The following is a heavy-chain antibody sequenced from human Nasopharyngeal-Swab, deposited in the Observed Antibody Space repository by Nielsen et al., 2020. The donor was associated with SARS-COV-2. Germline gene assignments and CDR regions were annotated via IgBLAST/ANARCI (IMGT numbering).Heavy chain of an antibody. J-gene: IGHJ6*02. CDR2: IIPIFGTA. CDR3: ASIAIGMIVVASYYGMDV. Sequence: SVKVSCKASGGTFSSYAISWVRQAPGQGLEWMGGIIPIFGTANYAQKFQGRVTITADESTSTAYMELSSLRSEDTAVYYCASIAIGMIVVASYYGMDVWGQGTTVTVSS. CDR1: GGTFSSYA. V-gene: IGHV1-69*13. D-gene: IGHD3-22*01.